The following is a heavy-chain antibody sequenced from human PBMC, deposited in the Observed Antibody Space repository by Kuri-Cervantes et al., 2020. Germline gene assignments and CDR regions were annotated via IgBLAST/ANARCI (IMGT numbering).Heavy chain of an antibody. D-gene: IGHD6-13*01. J-gene: IGHJ5*02. Sequence: SETLSLTCTVSGGSISSYYWSWIRQPPGKGLEWIGQIYYSGGTNYNPSLKSRVTISVDTSKNQFSLKLTSVTVADTAVYYCAKGYWAAAGYNWFDPWGQGTLVTVSS. CDR1: GGSISSYY. CDR3: AKGYWAAAGYNWFDP. CDR2: IYYSGGT. V-gene: IGHV4-59*12.